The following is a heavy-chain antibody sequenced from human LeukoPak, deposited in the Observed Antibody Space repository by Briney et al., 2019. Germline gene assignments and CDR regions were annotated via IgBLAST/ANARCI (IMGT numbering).Heavy chain of an antibody. CDR3: ARGAGDP. J-gene: IGHJ5*02. CDR2: IYYSAST. D-gene: IGHD3-10*01. V-gene: IGHV4-39*07. CDR1: DGSISSSSYY. Sequence: SETLSLTCTVSDGSISSSSYYWGWIRQPPGKGLEWIGSIYYSASTHYNPSLKSQVTISVDTSKNQFSLKLNSVTAAGTAVYYCARGAGDPWGQGTLVTVSS.